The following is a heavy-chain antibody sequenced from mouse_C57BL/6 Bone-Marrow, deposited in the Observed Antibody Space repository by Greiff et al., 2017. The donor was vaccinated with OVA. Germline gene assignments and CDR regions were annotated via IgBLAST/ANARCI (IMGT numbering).Heavy chain of an antibody. D-gene: IGHD1-1*01. Sequence: EVKLVESGAELVRPGASVKLSCTASGFNIKDDYMHWVKQRPEQGLEWIGWIDPENGDTEYASKFQGKATITADTSSNTAYLQLSSLTSEDTAVYYCTTSYGSPLGVWGTGTTVTVSS. CDR1: GFNIKDDY. V-gene: IGHV14-4*01. CDR3: TTSYGSPLGV. J-gene: IGHJ1*03. CDR2: IDPENGDT.